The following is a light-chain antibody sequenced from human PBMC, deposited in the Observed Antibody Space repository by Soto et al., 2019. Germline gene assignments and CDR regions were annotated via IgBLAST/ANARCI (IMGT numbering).Light chain of an antibody. CDR3: QQYGSSPWT. V-gene: IGKV3-20*01. Sequence: FVLTQSPGTLSLSPGERATLSCRASQSVSSSYLAWYQQKPGQAPRLLIYGASSRATGIPDRFSGSGSGTDFTLTLTRLQPEDFAVYYCQQYGSSPWTSGQGTKVDIK. CDR1: QSVSSSY. J-gene: IGKJ1*01. CDR2: GAS.